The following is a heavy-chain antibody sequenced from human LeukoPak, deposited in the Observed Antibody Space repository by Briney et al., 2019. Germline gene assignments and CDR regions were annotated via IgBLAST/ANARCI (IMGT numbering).Heavy chain of an antibody. Sequence: GGSLRLSCAASGFTFSSYWMSWVRQAPGKGLEWVANIKQDGSEKYYVDSVKGRLTISRDNAKNSLYLQMNSLRAEDTAVYYCANLPAAIPFDYWGQGTLVTVSS. CDR1: GFTFSSYW. V-gene: IGHV3-7*01. D-gene: IGHD2-2*02. CDR3: ANLPAAIPFDY. J-gene: IGHJ4*02. CDR2: IKQDGSEK.